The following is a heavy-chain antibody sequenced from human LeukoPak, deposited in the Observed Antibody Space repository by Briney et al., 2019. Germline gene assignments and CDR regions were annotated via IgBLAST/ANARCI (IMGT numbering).Heavy chain of an antibody. Sequence: GGSLRLSCAASGFTFSSYERNWVRQAPGKGLEWVSYISSSGSTIYYADSVKGRFTISRDNSKNTLYLQMNSLRAEDTAIYYCAKNGDRGAYCTGGTCYPYFYYYMDVWGKGTTVTI. D-gene: IGHD2-15*01. V-gene: IGHV3-48*03. J-gene: IGHJ6*03. CDR1: GFTFSSYE. CDR2: ISSSGSTI. CDR3: AKNGDRGAYCTGGTCYPYFYYYMDV.